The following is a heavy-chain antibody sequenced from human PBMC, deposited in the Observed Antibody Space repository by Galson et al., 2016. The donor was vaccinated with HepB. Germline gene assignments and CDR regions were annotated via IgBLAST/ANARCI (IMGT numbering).Heavy chain of an antibody. D-gene: IGHD2-15*01. CDR1: GGSISSSTYS. V-gene: IGHV4-39*01. CDR3: ARLKVVAASRSRTFGMDV. Sequence: SETLSLTCTVSGGSISSSTYSWAWIRQPPGEGLECIGNIYHSGAAFFKSSLKGRVPISIDTSKNQFSLNLSSVTSADSAVYYCARLKVVAASRSRTFGMDVWGQGTTVTVSS. CDR2: IYHSGAA. J-gene: IGHJ6*02.